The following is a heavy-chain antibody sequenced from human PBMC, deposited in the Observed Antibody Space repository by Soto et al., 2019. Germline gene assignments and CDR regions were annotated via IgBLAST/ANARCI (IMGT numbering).Heavy chain of an antibody. J-gene: IGHJ3*02. CDR2: TYYRSKWYN. CDR1: GDSVSSNTAA. V-gene: IGHV6-1*01. D-gene: IGHD7-27*01. CDR3: ARDLGAFDI. Sequence: SQTLSLTSAVFGDSVSSNTAAWTGIRQSPSRGLEWLGRTYYRSKWYNDYAVSVKSRITIKTDTSRNQFSLQLNSVTPEDTAVYYCARDLGAFDIWGQGTMVT.